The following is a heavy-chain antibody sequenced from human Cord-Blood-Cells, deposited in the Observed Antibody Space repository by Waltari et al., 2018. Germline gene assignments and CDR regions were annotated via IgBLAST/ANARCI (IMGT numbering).Heavy chain of an antibody. D-gene: IGHD3-10*01. CDR1: GYSISSGYY. V-gene: IGHV4-38-2*02. Sequence: QVQLQASGPGLVKPSETLSLTCTVSGYSISSGYYWGWIRQPPGKGLEGIGSIYYSGRTDDNPALRSGVSISVDTAKNQFALKLSCVTAADTAVYYCARDYYGSGSDAVDIWGQGTMVTVSS. J-gene: IGHJ3*02. CDR3: ARDYYGSGSDAVDI. CDR2: IYYSGRT.